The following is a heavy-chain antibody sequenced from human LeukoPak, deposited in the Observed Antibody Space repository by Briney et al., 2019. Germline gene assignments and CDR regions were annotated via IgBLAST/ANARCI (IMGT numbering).Heavy chain of an antibody. D-gene: IGHD3-22*01. CDR1: GGSISSSSYY. V-gene: IGHV4-39*01. Sequence: SETLSLTCTVSGGSISSSSYYWGWIRQPPGSGLEWIGSIYYSGSTYYNPSLKSRVTISVDTSKNQFSLKLSSVTAADTAVYYCARHHRRVAYYYDSSGYYGYWGQGTLVTVSS. CDR2: IYYSGST. J-gene: IGHJ4*02. CDR3: ARHHRRVAYYYDSSGYYGY.